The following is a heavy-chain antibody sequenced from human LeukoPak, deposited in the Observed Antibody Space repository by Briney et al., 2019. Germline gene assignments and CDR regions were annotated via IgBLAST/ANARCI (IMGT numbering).Heavy chain of an antibody. V-gene: IGHV3-7*03. J-gene: IGHJ5*02. CDR2: IKQDGSEK. Sequence: GGSLRLSCAAAGFTFSRYWMSWVRQAPGKGLEWVANIKQDGSEKYYVDSVKGRFTISRDNAKNSLYLQVNGLRAEDTAVYYCTRDQSVGTTTGWFDPWGQGTLVTVSS. CDR3: TRDQSVGTTTGWFDP. CDR1: GFTFSRYW. D-gene: IGHD1-26*01.